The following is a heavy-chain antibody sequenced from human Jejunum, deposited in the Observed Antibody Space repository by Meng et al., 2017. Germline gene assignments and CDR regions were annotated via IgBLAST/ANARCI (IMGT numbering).Heavy chain of an antibody. Sequence: VQLEESGPGLLKPSGTLSLTCAVSGDSISTNWWNWVRQPPGKGLEWIGEIYHSGAFNYNPSLRRRVTISVDKSKNQVSLKLDSLTAADTAVYYCARGAIGTRPFDYWGQGTLVTVSS. D-gene: IGHD2-21*01. CDR2: IYHSGAF. V-gene: IGHV4-4*02. J-gene: IGHJ4*02. CDR1: GDSISTNW. CDR3: ARGAIGTRPFDY.